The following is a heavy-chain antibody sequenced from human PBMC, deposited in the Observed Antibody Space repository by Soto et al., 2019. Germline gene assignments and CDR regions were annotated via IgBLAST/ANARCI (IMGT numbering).Heavy chain of an antibody. CDR1: GFPFSSYA. Sequence: GGSLSLSCAASGFPFSSYAMHWVRQAPGKGLEWVAVISYDGSNKYYADSVKGRFTISRDNSKNTLYLQMNSLRAEDTAVYYCAGGGRGSGSYPDYYYYYYGMDVWGQGTTVTVSS. D-gene: IGHD3-10*01. CDR2: ISYDGSNK. J-gene: IGHJ6*02. V-gene: IGHV3-30-3*01. CDR3: AGGGRGSGSYPDYYYYYYGMDV.